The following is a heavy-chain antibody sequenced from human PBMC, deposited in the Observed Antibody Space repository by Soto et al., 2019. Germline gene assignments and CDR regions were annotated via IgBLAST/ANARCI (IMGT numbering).Heavy chain of an antibody. J-gene: IGHJ4*02. D-gene: IGHD3-3*01. V-gene: IGHV1-18*01. CDR2: ISAYNGNT. CDR3: ARENTIYVFWSGYYTGYFDY. CDR1: GYTLTSYG. Sequence: QVQLVQSGAEVKKPGASVKVSCKASGYTLTSYGISWVRQAPGQGLEWMGWISAYNGNTNYAQKLQARGTMTTDTSTSTAYMELRSLRSDDTAVYYCARENTIYVFWSGYYTGYFDYWGQGTLVTVSS.